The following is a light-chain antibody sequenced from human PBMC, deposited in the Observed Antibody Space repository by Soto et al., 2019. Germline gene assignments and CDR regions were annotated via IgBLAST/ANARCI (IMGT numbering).Light chain of an antibody. CDR3: QQRGGWPRT. CDR1: QSVNSY. J-gene: IGKJ1*01. CDR2: DAS. V-gene: IGKV3-11*01. Sequence: EIVLTQSPATLSLSPGERATLSCRASQSVNSYLAWYQQKPGQTPRLLIYDASNRATGIPARFSGSGSGTDFTLTISSLEPEDFAVYYCQQRGGWPRTFGQGTRVEIK.